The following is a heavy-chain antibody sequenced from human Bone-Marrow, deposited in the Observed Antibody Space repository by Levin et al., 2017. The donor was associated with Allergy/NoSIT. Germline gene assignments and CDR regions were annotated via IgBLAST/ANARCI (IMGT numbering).Heavy chain of an antibody. D-gene: IGHD2-8*01. CDR3: TTENIVLMVSHYYYYGMDV. CDR1: GFTFSNAW. Sequence: GESLKISCAASGFTFSNAWMSWVRQAPGKGLEWVGRIKSKTDGGTTDYAAPVKGRFTISRDDSKNTLYLQMNSLKTEDTAVYYCTTENIVLMVSHYYYYGMDVWGQGTTVTVSS. V-gene: IGHV3-15*01. CDR2: IKSKTDGGTT. J-gene: IGHJ6*02.